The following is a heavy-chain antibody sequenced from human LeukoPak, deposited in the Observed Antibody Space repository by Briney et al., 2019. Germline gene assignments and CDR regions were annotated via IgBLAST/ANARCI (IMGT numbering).Heavy chain of an antibody. V-gene: IGHV4-38-2*02. J-gene: IGHJ4*02. Sequence: SETLSLTCSVSGYSISSGYYWGWIRQPPGKGLEWIGSIYQSGSTSYNPSLKSRVTISVDRSKNQFSLKLSSVTAADTAVYYCARRKGGSSSWYSDWGQGTLVTVSS. CDR2: IYQSGST. CDR3: ARRKGGSSSWYSD. D-gene: IGHD6-13*01. CDR1: GYSISSGYY.